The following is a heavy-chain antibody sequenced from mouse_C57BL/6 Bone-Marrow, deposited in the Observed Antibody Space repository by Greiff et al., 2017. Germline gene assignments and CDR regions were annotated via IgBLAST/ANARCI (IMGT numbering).Heavy chain of an antibody. J-gene: IGHJ4*01. Sequence: QVHLQQPGAELVMPGASVKLSCKASGYTFTSYWMHWVKQRPGQGLEWIGELDPSDRYTTYNHKFKGKSTLTVDKSSITAYMQLSSLTSEDSAVYYCASRGAMDYWGQGTSVTVSS. CDR3: ASRGAMDY. CDR2: LDPSDRYT. CDR1: GYTFTSYW. V-gene: IGHV1-69*01.